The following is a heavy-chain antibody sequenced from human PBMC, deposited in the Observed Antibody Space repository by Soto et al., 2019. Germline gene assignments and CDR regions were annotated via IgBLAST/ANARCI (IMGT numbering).Heavy chain of an antibody. CDR1: GFTFSSYD. V-gene: IGHV3-13*01. J-gene: IGHJ4*02. CDR2: IGTAGDT. D-gene: IGHD1-26*01. CDR3: AREAGANGFDY. Sequence: PGGSLILSCAASGFTFSSYDMHWVRQATGKGLEWVSAIGTAGDTYYPGSVKGRFTISRENAKNSLYLQMNSLRAGDTAVYYCAREAGANGFDYWGQGTLVTVSS.